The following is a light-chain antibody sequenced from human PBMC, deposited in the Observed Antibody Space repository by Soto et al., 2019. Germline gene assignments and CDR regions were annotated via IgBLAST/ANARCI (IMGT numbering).Light chain of an antibody. J-gene: IGLJ2*01. CDR2: DVS. Sequence: QSALTQPASVSGSPGQAITISCTGTSSDVGAYNYVSWYQQHPDKAPKLMIHDVSHRPSGVSNRFSGSQSGNTASLTISGLQSEDEADYYCSSYTRSSTLVFGGVTKVTVL. CDR1: SSDVGAYNY. V-gene: IGLV2-14*03. CDR3: SSYTRSSTLV.